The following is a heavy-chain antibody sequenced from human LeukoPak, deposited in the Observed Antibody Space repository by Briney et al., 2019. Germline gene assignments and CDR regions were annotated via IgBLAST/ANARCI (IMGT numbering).Heavy chain of an antibody. CDR1: GYSFTSYW. CDR2: IFPGGSDT. J-gene: IGHJ4*02. Sequence: GESLKISCKGSGYSFTSYWIGWVRQMPGKGTEWMGIIFPGGSDTRYSPSFQGQVTISADKPISTAYLQWSSLRASDTAMYYCARHGPGGSYYFDYWGQGTLVTVSS. V-gene: IGHV5-51*01. D-gene: IGHD2-8*02. CDR3: ARHGPGGSYYFDY.